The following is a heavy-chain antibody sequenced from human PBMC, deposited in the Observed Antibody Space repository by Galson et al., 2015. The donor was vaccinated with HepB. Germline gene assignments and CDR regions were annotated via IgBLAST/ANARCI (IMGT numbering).Heavy chain of an antibody. CDR3: ARDVRIAVAVKRGYGMDV. Sequence: SLRLSCAASGFTFSSYSMNWVRQAPGKGLEWVSSISSSSSYIYYADSVKGRFTISRDNAKNSLYLQMNSLRAEDTAVYYCARDVRIAVAVKRGYGMDVWGQGTMVTVSS. D-gene: IGHD6-19*01. V-gene: IGHV3-21*01. CDR2: ISSSSSYI. CDR1: GFTFSSYS. J-gene: IGHJ6*02.